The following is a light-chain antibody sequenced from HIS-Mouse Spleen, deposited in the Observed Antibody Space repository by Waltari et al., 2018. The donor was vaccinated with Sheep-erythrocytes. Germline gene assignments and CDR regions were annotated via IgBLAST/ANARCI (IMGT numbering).Light chain of an antibody. Sequence: QSALTQPRSVSGSPGQSVTISCTGTSSDVGGYNYVSWYQQHPGQAPKLMIYDVSKRPSGGPDPFSGSKSGNTASLTISGLQAEDEADYYCCSYAGSYTYVFGTGTKVTVL. V-gene: IGLV2-11*01. CDR3: CSYAGSYTYV. CDR2: DVS. CDR1: SSDVGGYNY. J-gene: IGLJ1*01.